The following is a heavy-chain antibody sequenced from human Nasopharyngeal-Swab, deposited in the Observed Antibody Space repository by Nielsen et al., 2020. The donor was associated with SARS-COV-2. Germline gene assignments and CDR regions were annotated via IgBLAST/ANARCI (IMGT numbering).Heavy chain of an antibody. D-gene: IGHD6-25*01. Sequence: SDTLSLTCTVSGGSISSSSYYWGWIRQPPGKGLEWIGSIYYSGSTYYNPSLKSRVTISVDTSKNQFSLKLSSVTAADTAVYYCARDTSAEKRGNWFDPWGQGTLVTVSS. J-gene: IGHJ5*02. CDR2: IYYSGST. CDR1: GGSISSSSYY. V-gene: IGHV4-39*02. CDR3: ARDTSAEKRGNWFDP.